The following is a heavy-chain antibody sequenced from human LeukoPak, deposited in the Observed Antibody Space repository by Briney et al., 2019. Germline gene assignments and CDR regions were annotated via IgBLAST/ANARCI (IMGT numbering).Heavy chain of an antibody. V-gene: IGHV1-69*04. CDR2: IIPILGIA. CDR3: ARLAQAGWSWGGSHIDF. D-gene: IGHD1-26*01. J-gene: IGHJ4*02. Sequence: SVKVSCKASGGTFSSYAISWVRQAPGQGLEWMGRIIPILGIANYAQKFQGRVTITADKSTSTAYMELSSLRSEDTAVYYCARLAQAGWSWGGSHIDFWGQGALVTVSS. CDR1: GGTFSSYA.